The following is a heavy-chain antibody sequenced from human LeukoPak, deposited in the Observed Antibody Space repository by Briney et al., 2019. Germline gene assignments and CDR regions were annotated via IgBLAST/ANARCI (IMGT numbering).Heavy chain of an antibody. CDR1: GFALSTSGMC. CDR3: ARTQSAYDAFDI. D-gene: IGHD3-3*01. V-gene: IGHV2-70*01. J-gene: IGHJ3*02. Sequence: SGPTLVNATQTLTLTCAFSGFALSTSGMCVSWIRQPPGKALEWLALIYWDDDKYYSTSLKTTLTISHDPYKNPVVVTITNTDPVDTATYYCARTQSAYDAFDIWGQGTMVTVSS. CDR2: IYWDDDK.